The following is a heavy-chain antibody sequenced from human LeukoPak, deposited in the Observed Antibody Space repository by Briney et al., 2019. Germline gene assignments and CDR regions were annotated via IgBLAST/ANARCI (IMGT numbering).Heavy chain of an antibody. CDR2: INPNSGGT. D-gene: IGHD2-2*01. Sequence: GASVKVSCKASGYTFTAYYMHWVRQAPGQGLEWMGWINPNSGGTNYAQKFQGRVTMTRDTSISTANTELSRLRSDDTAVYYCARDHLVVPDGYEDHYYGMDVWGQGTTVTVSS. J-gene: IGHJ6*02. CDR3: ARDHLVVPDGYEDHYYGMDV. CDR1: GYTFTAYY. V-gene: IGHV1-2*02.